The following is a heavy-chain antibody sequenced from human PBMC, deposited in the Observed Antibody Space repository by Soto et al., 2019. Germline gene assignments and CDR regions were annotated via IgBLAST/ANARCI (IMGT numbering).Heavy chain of an antibody. CDR1: SYRLTSYV. J-gene: IGHJ4*02. Sequence: KTASYRLTSYVSEVVVPATKQGLEWMGWINPNSGNTGYAQKFQGRVTMTRNTSISTAYMELSSLRSEDTAVYYCASDLRPMTTASPVDYRGQGTLVTVPS. CDR2: INPNSGNT. D-gene: IGHD4-17*01. CDR3: ASDLRPMTTASPVDY. V-gene: IGHV1-8*01.